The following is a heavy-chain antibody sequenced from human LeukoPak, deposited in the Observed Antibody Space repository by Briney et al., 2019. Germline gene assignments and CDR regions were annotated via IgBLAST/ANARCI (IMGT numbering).Heavy chain of an antibody. CDR3: ARVVDTAMVTVDY. D-gene: IGHD5-18*01. J-gene: IGHJ4*02. CDR2: ISSSSSYI. V-gene: IGHV3-21*01. Sequence: GGSLRLSCAASGFTFSSYSMNWVRQAPGKGLEWVSSISSSSSYIYYADSVKGRFTISRDDAKNSLYLQMNSLRAEDTAVYYCARVVDTAMVTVDYWGQGTLVIVSS. CDR1: GFTFSSYS.